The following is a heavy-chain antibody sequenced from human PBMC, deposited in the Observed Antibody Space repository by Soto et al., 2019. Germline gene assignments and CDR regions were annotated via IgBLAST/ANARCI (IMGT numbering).Heavy chain of an antibody. V-gene: IGHV3-21*01. CDR2: ISSSSSYI. Sequence: EVQLVESGGGLVKPGGSLRLSCAASGFTFSSYSMNWVRQAPGKGLEWVSSISSSSSYIYYADSVKGRFTISRDNAKNSLYLQINSLRAEDTAVYYCARDWTTVTPNHLDYWGQGTLVTVSS. J-gene: IGHJ4*02. CDR3: ARDWTTVTPNHLDY. D-gene: IGHD4-17*01. CDR1: GFTFSSYS.